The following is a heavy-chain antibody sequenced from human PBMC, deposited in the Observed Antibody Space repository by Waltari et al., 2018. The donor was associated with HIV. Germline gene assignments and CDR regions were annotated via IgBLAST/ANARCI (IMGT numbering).Heavy chain of an antibody. Sequence: QITLKESGPTLLKPTQTLTLTCTFSGASLTTSGEGVGWIRQPPGKALEWLALIYWNDNKKYSPSLKSMLTITKDTSKNQVVLTLANVDPVDTATYHCAHTPAEGRWLHFDSWGPGTLVTVSS. V-gene: IGHV2-5*01. CDR1: GASLTTSGEG. CDR2: IYWNDNK. CDR3: AHTPAEGRWLHFDS. D-gene: IGHD3-10*01. J-gene: IGHJ5*01.